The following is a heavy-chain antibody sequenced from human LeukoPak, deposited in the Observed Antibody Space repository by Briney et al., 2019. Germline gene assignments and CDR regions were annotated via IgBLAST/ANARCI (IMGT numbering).Heavy chain of an antibody. J-gene: IGHJ6*03. Sequence: GGSPRLSCAASGFTVSSNYMSWVRQAPGKGLEWVSVIYSGGSTYYADSVKGRFTISRDNSKNTLYLQMNSLRAEDTAVYYCARAGGAAGTRAYYYYYYMDVWGKGTTVTVSS. V-gene: IGHV3-53*01. CDR2: IYSGGST. D-gene: IGHD6-13*01. CDR1: GFTVSSNY. CDR3: ARAGGAAGTRAYYYYYYMDV.